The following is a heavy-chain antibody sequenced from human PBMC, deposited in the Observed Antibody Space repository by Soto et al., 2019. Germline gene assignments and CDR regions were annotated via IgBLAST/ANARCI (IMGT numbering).Heavy chain of an antibody. CDR1: GGPVRSGRYY. CDR3: AREGIMADRTLDP. V-gene: IGHV4-61*01. J-gene: IGHJ5*02. Sequence: QVQLQESGPGLVRPSETLSLTCTVSGGPVRSGRYYWSWIRQPPGKGLEWIGYIYYSGSTSYNPSLKSRVTISVDTSKNQFSLKLSSVTTADTAVYYCAREGIMADRTLDPWGQGTLVTVSS. CDR2: IYYSGST.